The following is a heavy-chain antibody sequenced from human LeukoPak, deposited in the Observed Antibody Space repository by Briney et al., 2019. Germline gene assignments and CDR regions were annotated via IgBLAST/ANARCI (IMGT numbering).Heavy chain of an antibody. CDR3: ARRRYSSGWYRFDP. V-gene: IGHV1-2*02. J-gene: IGHJ5*02. Sequence: GASVKVSCKASGYTFTGYYMHWVRQAPGQGLEWMGWINPNSGGTNYAQKFQGRVTMTRDTSISTAYMELSSLRSEDTAVYYCARRRYSSGWYRFDPWGPGTLVTVSS. CDR1: GYTFTGYY. CDR2: INPNSGGT. D-gene: IGHD6-19*01.